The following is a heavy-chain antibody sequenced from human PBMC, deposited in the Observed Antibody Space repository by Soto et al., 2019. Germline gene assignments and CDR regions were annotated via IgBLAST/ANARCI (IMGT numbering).Heavy chain of an antibody. CDR3: ARSDGYNFNWLDS. CDR2: MNPNSGNT. V-gene: IGHV1-8*01. CDR1: GYTFASYD. D-gene: IGHD2-21*01. J-gene: IGHJ5*01. Sequence: QVQLVQSGAEVKTPGASVKVSCKASGYTFASYDINWVRQAPGQGLAWMGWMNPNSGNTGYAQKFQGRLSMTTDTALNIAHMELSSLRNEDTAVYYCARSDGYNFNWLDSWGQGTLVTVSA.